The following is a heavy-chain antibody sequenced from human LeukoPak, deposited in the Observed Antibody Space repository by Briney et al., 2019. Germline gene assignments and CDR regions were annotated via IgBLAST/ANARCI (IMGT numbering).Heavy chain of an antibody. CDR3: ASSAAHYDVFTGFYPRGAFDY. D-gene: IGHD3-9*01. Sequence: SETLSLTCTVSGGSISSSSYYWGWIRQSPGKGLEWIATIYYSGSTYYNPSLRSRVTIAVDTSKNQVSLKLSSVNAADTAVYYCASSAAHYDVFTGFYPRGAFDYWGQGTLVTVSS. V-gene: IGHV4-39*01. J-gene: IGHJ4*02. CDR2: IYYSGST. CDR1: GGSISSSSYY.